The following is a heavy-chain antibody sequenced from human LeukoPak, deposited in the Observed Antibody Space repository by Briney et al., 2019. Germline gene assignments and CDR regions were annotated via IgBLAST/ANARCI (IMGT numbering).Heavy chain of an antibody. J-gene: IGHJ4*02. CDR2: IRSKANSYAT. CDR3: ARDRAYYDSSNYYAGPVY. V-gene: IGHV3-73*01. Sequence: GGSLRLSCAASGFIFSDSAIHWVRQASGKGLEWVGRIRSKANSYATAYAASVKGRFTISRDDSKNTAYLQMNSLKAEDTAVYYCARDRAYYDSSNYYAGPVYWGQGALVTVSS. D-gene: IGHD3-22*01. CDR1: GFIFSDSA.